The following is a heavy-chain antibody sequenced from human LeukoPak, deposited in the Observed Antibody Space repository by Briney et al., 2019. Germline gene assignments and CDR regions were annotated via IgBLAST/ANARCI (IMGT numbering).Heavy chain of an antibody. CDR3: ARGVGYCSSSRCSPGYYMDV. Sequence: GGSLRLSCAASESTFSSYGMNWVRQAPGKGLEWVSRISSSGTYTDYTDSVKGRFTISRDNAKNSLYLQMNSLRAEDTALYFCARGVGYCSSSRCSPGYYMDVWGQGTTVTAFS. V-gene: IGHV3-21*01. D-gene: IGHD2-15*01. CDR2: ISSSGTYT. J-gene: IGHJ6*03. CDR1: ESTFSSYG.